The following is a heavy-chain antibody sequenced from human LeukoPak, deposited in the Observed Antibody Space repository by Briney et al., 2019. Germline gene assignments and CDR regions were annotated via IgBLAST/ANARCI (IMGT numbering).Heavy chain of an antibody. CDR2: MSGTGGSA. Sequence: PGGSLRLSCAASGFTFTSHAMSWVRQAPGKGLEWVSGMSGTGGSAYYADSVKGRFTISRDNSKNTLYLQMNSLRAEDTAVYYCGKAVVYDGNANYFDYWGQGTLVTVSS. D-gene: IGHD3-22*01. J-gene: IGHJ4*02. V-gene: IGHV3-23*01. CDR1: GFTFTSHA. CDR3: GKAVVYDGNANYFDY.